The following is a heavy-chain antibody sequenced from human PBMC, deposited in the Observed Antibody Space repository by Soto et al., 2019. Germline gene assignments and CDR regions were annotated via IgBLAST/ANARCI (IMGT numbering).Heavy chain of an antibody. CDR1: GFMFSSYA. J-gene: IGHJ6*02. D-gene: IGHD3-3*01. Sequence: QSGGSLRLSCVASGFMFSSYAMSWVCQPPGKGLQWVSTISISGGSTYYADSVKSRFTISRDNSKNTLYLQMNSLRAEDTAIYFCANLDSWSPRLMDVWGQGTTVTVSS. CDR3: ANLDSWSPRLMDV. V-gene: IGHV3-23*01. CDR2: ISISGGST.